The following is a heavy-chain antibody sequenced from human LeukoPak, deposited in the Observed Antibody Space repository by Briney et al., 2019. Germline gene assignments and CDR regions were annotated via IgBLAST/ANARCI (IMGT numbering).Heavy chain of an antibody. D-gene: IGHD4-17*01. V-gene: IGHV4-39*07. CDR2: IYYSGST. Sequence: PSETLSLTCTVSGGSISSYYWGWIRQPPGKGLEWIGSIYYSGSTYYNPSLKSRVTISVDTSKNQFSLKLSSVTAADTAVYYCARDSVYGPNWFDPWGQGTLVTVSS. J-gene: IGHJ5*02. CDR3: ARDSVYGPNWFDP. CDR1: GGSISSYY.